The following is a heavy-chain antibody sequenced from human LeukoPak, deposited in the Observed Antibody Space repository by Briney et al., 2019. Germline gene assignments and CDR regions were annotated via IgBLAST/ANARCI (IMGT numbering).Heavy chain of an antibody. CDR2: ISASGGST. J-gene: IGHJ4*02. V-gene: IGHV3-23*01. D-gene: IGHD3-22*01. Sequence: PGGSLRLSCAASGFTFSSYAMSWVRQAPGKGLEWVSAISASGGSTYYADSVKGRFTISRDNSKNTLYLQMNSLRAEDTTVYYCANRMIVGRFDYWGQGTLVTVSS. CDR3: ANRMIVGRFDY. CDR1: GFTFSSYA.